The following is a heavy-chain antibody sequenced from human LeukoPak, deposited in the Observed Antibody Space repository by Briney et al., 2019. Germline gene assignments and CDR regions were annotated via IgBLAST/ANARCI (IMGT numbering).Heavy chain of an antibody. CDR2: IRYDGSNK. CDR3: ARPYGSGSYFNY. Sequence: PGGSLRLSCAASGFTFSSYGMHWVRQAPGKGLEWVAFIRYDGSNKYYADSVKGRFTISRDNSKNTLYLQMNSLRAEDTAVYYCARPYGSGSYFNYWGQGTLVTVSS. V-gene: IGHV3-30*02. J-gene: IGHJ4*02. D-gene: IGHD3-10*01. CDR1: GFTFSSYG.